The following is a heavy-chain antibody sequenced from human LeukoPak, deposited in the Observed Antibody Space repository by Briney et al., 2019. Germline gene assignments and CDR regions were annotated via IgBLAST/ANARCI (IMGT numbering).Heavy chain of an antibody. CDR2: MNPNSGNT. Sequence: ASVKVSCKASGYTFTSYDINWVRQATGQGLEWMGWMNPNSGNTGYAQKFQGRVTMTRNTSISTAYMELSSLRSEDTAVYYCARALRDYDILTGFDAFDIWGQGTMVTVSS. J-gene: IGHJ3*02. CDR1: GYTFTSYD. V-gene: IGHV1-8*01. D-gene: IGHD3-9*01. CDR3: ARALRDYDILTGFDAFDI.